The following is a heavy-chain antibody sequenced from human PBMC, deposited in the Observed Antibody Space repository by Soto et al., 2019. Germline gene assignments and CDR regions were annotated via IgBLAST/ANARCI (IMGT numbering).Heavy chain of an antibody. V-gene: IGHV4-31*03. D-gene: IGHD1-26*01. CDR1: GGSISSGGYY. Sequence: SETLSLTCTDSGGSISSGGYYWSWIRQHPGKGLEWIGYIYYSGSTYYNPSLKSRVTISVDTSKNQFSLKLSSVTAADTAVYYCARVPVSRGWDSHWGQGTLVTVSS. J-gene: IGHJ4*02. CDR2: IYYSGST. CDR3: ARVPVSRGWDSH.